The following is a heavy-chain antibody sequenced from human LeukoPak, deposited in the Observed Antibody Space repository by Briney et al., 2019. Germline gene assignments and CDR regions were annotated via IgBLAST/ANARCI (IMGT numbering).Heavy chain of an antibody. CDR3: AKDSDYYGSRGMADY. D-gene: IGHD3-10*01. CDR2: ISGSGGST. V-gene: IGHV3-23*01. J-gene: IGHJ4*02. Sequence: PGGSLRLSCAASGFTFSSYAMSWVRQAPGKGLEWVSAISGSGGSTYYADSVKGRFTISRDNSKNTLYLQMNSLRAEDTAVYYCAKDSDYYGSRGMADYWGQGTLDTVSS. CDR1: GFTFSSYA.